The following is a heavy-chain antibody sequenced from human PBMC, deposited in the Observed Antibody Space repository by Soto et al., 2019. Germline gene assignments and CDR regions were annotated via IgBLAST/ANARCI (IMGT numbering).Heavy chain of an antibody. Sequence: GGSLRLSCVASGFNLHDHAMHWVRQAPGKGLEWVSGIFWDGSRMDYADSVKGRFFISRDNAKSSLYLQMNSPRAEDTAVYYCAGGLGWLIDYWGRGTLVTVSS. V-gene: IGHV3-9*01. J-gene: IGHJ4*02. CDR1: GFNLHDHA. CDR2: IFWDGSRM. CDR3: AGGLGWLIDY. D-gene: IGHD3-9*01.